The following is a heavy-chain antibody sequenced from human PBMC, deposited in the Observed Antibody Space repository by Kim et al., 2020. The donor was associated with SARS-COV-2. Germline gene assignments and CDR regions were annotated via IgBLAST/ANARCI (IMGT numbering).Heavy chain of an antibody. CDR2: IYSGGST. Sequence: GGSLRLSCAASGFTVSSNYMSWVRQAPGKGLEWVSVIYSGGSTYYADSVKGRFTISRDNSKNTLYLQMNSLRAEDTAVYYCARDVRNPWSRGYFYYWGQGTLVTVSS. D-gene: IGHD2-15*01. CDR1: GFTVSSNY. J-gene: IGHJ4*02. V-gene: IGHV3-66*01. CDR3: ARDVRNPWSRGYFYY.